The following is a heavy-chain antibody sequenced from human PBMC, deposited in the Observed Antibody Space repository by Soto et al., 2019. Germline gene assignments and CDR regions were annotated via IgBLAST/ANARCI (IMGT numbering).Heavy chain of an antibody. V-gene: IGHV3-33*06. Sequence: GGSLRLSCAASGFTFSSYGMHWVRQAPGKGLEWVAVIWYDGSNKYYADSVKGRFTISRDNAKNTLYLQMNSLRAEDTAVYYCAKDPPQGMITFGGVIGPIDYWGQGTLVTVSS. J-gene: IGHJ4*02. CDR2: IWYDGSNK. D-gene: IGHD3-16*02. CDR3: AKDPPQGMITFGGVIGPIDY. CDR1: GFTFSSYG.